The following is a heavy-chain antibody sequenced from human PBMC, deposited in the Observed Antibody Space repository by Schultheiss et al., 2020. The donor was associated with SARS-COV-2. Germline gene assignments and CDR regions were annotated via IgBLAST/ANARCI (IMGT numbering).Heavy chain of an antibody. Sequence: GGSLRLSCAASGFTFSNSDMNWVHQAPGKGLEWVSGVSWNGSRTHYADSVKGRFIISRDNSRNTLYLQTNSLRAEDTAVYYCAKDQYSGYDMSPDNPFDPWGQGTLVTVSS. CDR1: GFTFSNSD. D-gene: IGHD5-12*01. J-gene: IGHJ5*02. V-gene: IGHV3-35*01. CDR3: AKDQYSGYDMSPDNPFDP. CDR2: VSWNGSRT.